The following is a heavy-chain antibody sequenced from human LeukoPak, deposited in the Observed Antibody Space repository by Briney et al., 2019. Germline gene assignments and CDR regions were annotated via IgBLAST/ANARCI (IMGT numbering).Heavy chain of an antibody. CDR1: GGSINNYY. J-gene: IGHJ4*02. V-gene: IGHV4-59*01. CDR2: IYHTGST. Sequence: SETLSLTCTVSGGSINNYYWSWIRQTPGKGLEWIGYIYHTGSTSYSPFLKSRVTISGNTSKNQYSLKLSSVTAADTAVYYCARGTETTEFDYWGRGTPVTVSS. CDR3: ARGTETTEFDY. D-gene: IGHD4-11*01.